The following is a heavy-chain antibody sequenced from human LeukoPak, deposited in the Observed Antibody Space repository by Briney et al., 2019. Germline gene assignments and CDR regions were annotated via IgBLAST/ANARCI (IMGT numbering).Heavy chain of an antibody. CDR3: ARDGYFYAWDY. V-gene: IGHV3-7*01. Sequence: QPGGSPRLSCVASGISFSRGWMSWVRQAPGKGLEWVAKIKEDGREKYYVDSVNGRFTISRDNAKNSLYLQMNSLRAEDTAVYFCARDGYFYAWDYWGQGTLVTVSS. J-gene: IGHJ4*02. CDR1: GISFSRGW. CDR2: IKEDGREK. D-gene: IGHD2/OR15-2a*01.